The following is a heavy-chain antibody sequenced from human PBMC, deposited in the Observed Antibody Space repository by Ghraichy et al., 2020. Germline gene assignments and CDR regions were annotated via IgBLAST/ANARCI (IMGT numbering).Heavy chain of an antibody. D-gene: IGHD2-2*01. CDR3: ARTNCSSTSCRKGWFDP. CDR1: GDSVSSNSAA. Sequence: SQTLSLTCAISGDSVSSNSAAWNWIRQSPSRGLEWLGRTYYRSKWYNDYAVSVKSRITINPDTSKNQFSLQLNSVTPEDTAVYYCARTNCSSTSCRKGWFDPWGQGTLVTVSS. CDR2: TYYRSKWYN. J-gene: IGHJ5*02. V-gene: IGHV6-1*01.